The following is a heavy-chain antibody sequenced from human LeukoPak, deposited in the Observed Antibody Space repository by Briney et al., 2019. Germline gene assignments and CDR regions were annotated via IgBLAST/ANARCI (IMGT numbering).Heavy chain of an antibody. J-gene: IGHJ3*02. CDR3: ACYQPGFRGDAFDI. D-gene: IGHD2-2*01. CDR2: IYYSGST. V-gene: IGHV4-59*01. CDR1: GGSISSYY. Sequence: PSETLSLTCTVSGGSISSYYWSWIRQPPGKGLEWIGYIYYSGSTNYNPSLKSRVTISVDTSKNQFSLKLSSVTAADTAVYYCACYQPGFRGDAFDIWGQGTMVTVSS.